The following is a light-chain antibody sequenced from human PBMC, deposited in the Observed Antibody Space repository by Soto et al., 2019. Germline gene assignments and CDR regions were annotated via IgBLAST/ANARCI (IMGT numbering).Light chain of an antibody. CDR3: QQYNNWPPGT. V-gene: IGKV3-11*01. CDR2: DAS. Sequence: EIVLTQSPATLSLSPGERATLSCRASQSVSSYLAWYQQKPGQAPRLLIYDASNRATGIPARFSGSGSGTEFTLTISSLQSEDFAVYYCQQYNNWPPGTFGQGTRLEIK. CDR1: QSVSSY. J-gene: IGKJ5*01.